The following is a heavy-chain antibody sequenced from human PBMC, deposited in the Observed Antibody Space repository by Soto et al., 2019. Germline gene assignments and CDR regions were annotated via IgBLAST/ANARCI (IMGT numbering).Heavy chain of an antibody. Sequence: EVQLVESGGGLVHPGGSLKLSCAAYGFTFSGSAMHWVRQASGRGLEWVGRIRSKANSYATAYAASVKGRFTISRDDSKNTAYLQMNSLKTEDTAVYYCTMGLLWFGAYWGQGTLVTVSS. CDR3: TMGLLWFGAY. CDR2: IRSKANSYAT. D-gene: IGHD3-10*01. J-gene: IGHJ4*02. V-gene: IGHV3-73*02. CDR1: GFTFSGSA.